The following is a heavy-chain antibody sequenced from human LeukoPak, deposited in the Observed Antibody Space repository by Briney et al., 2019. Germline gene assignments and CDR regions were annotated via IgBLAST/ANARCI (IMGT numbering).Heavy chain of an antibody. Sequence: ASVKVSCKASGYTFTSYGISWVRQAPGQGLEWMGWISAYNGNTNYAQKLQGRVTMTTDASTSTAYMELSSLRSEDTAVYYCATAPSIAVWGCWDYWGQGTLVTVSS. CDR2: ISAYNGNT. CDR3: ATAPSIAVWGCWDY. CDR1: GYTFTSYG. V-gene: IGHV1-18*01. D-gene: IGHD6-19*01. J-gene: IGHJ4*02.